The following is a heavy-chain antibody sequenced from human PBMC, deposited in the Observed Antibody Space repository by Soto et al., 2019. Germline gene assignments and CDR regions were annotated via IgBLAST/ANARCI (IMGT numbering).Heavy chain of an antibody. Sequence: GESLKISCKGSGYSFAGYWITWVRQKPGKGLEWMGRIDPSDSQTYYSPSFRGHVTISVTKSITTVFLQWSSLRASETAMYYCARQIYDSDTGPNFQYYFDSWGQGTPVTVSS. J-gene: IGHJ4*02. CDR1: GYSFAGYW. V-gene: IGHV5-10-1*01. CDR2: IDPSDSQT. CDR3: ARQIYDSDTGPNFQYYFDS. D-gene: IGHD3-22*01.